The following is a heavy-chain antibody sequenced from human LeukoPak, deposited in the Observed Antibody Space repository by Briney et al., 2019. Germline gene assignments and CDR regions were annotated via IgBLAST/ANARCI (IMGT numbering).Heavy chain of an antibody. CDR1: GFTFSSYA. V-gene: IGHV3-23*01. D-gene: IGHD3-22*01. CDR3: AKDHAPSAITKIVVVIGQYFDY. CDR2: ISGSGGST. Sequence: PGGSLRLSCAASGFTFSSYAMSWVRQAPGKGLEWVSAISGSGGSTYYADSVRGRFTISRDNSKNTLYLQMNSLRAEDTAVYYCAKDHAPSAITKIVVVIGQYFDYWGQGTLVTVSS. J-gene: IGHJ4*02.